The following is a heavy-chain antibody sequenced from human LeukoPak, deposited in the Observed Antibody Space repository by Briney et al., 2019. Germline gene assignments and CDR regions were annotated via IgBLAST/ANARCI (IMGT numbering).Heavy chain of an antibody. CDR2: IYSGGST. CDR1: GFTVSSNY. CDR3: ARSWYGDVYYYYGMDV. J-gene: IGHJ6*02. Sequence: GGSLRLSCAASGFTVSSNYMSWVRQAPGKGLEWVSVIYSGGSTYYADSVKGRFTISRDNSKNTLYLQMNSLRAEDTAVYYCARSWYGDVYYYYGMDVWGQGTTVTVSS. D-gene: IGHD4-17*01. V-gene: IGHV3-66*01.